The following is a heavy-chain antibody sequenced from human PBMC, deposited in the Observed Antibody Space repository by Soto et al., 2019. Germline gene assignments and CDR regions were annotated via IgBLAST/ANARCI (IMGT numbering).Heavy chain of an antibody. Sequence: GGSLRLSCAASGFTFTNAWMNWVRQAPGKGLEWVGHIKSKADGGTTDYAAPVKGRFAISRDDSRNTLYLQMNSLTTEDTAVYYCATVGHYYLLFDPWGQGTLVTVCS. J-gene: IGHJ5*02. V-gene: IGHV3-15*07. D-gene: IGHD3-22*01. CDR3: ATVGHYYLLFDP. CDR2: IKSKADGGTT. CDR1: GFTFTNAW.